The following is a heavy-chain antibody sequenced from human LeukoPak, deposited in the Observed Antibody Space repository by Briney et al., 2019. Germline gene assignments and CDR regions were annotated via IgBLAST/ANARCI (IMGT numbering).Heavy chain of an antibody. V-gene: IGHV3-48*01. J-gene: IGHJ4*02. CDR2: ISSSSVTI. CDR1: GFAFSTYT. Sequence: PGGSLRLSCAASGFAFSTYTMNWVRQAPGKGLEWVSYISSSSVTIYYADSVKGRFTISRDNAKNPLYLQMNSLRAEDTAVYYCARSYGGIDYWGQGTLVTVSS. CDR3: ARSYGGIDY. D-gene: IGHD4-23*01.